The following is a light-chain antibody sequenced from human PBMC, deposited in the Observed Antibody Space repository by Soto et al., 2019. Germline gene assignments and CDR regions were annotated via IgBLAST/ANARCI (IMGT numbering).Light chain of an antibody. CDR1: SSDVGGYNY. V-gene: IGLV2-8*01. CDR2: EVS. CDR3: SSFAGTNIVV. Sequence: QSALTQPPSASGSPGQSVTISCTGTSSDVGGYNYVSWYQQHPGKAPKLMISEVSKRPSGVPDRFSGSKSGNTASLTVSGVQAEDESYYYCSSFAGTNIVVFGGGTKLTVL. J-gene: IGLJ2*01.